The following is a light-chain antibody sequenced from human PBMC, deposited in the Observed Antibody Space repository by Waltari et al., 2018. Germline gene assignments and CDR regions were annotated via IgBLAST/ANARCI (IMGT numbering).Light chain of an antibody. J-gene: IGLJ2*01. CDR1: SSNIGSNP. CDR3: AVWDNSLNGVV. CDR2: GDN. Sequence: QSVLTQPPSASGTPGPRVTIPCSGSSSNIGSNPVNWYQQLPGTAPSLLIYGDNRRPSGVPDRFSGSKSGTSASLAISGLQSEDEVDFYCAVWDNSLNGVVFGGGTKLTVL. V-gene: IGLV1-44*01.